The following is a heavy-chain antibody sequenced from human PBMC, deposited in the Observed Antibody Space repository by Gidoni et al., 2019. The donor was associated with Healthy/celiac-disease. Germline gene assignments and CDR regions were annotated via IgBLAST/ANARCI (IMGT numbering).Heavy chain of an antibody. Sequence: EVQLVESGGGLVKPGGSLRLSCAASGFTFSSYSMNWVRQAPGKGLEWVSSISSSSSYIYYADSVKGRFTISRDNAKNSLYLQMNSLRAEDTAVYYCARRMYYYDSSATPIDYWGQGTLVTVSS. CDR2: ISSSSSYI. J-gene: IGHJ4*02. D-gene: IGHD3-22*01. CDR1: GFTFSSYS. V-gene: IGHV3-21*01. CDR3: ARRMYYYDSSATPIDY.